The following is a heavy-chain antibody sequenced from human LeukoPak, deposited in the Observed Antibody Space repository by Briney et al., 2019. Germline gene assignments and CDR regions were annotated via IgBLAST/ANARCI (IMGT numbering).Heavy chain of an antibody. CDR3: ARHQRDDFWSGYSYYFDY. D-gene: IGHD3-3*01. V-gene: IGHV4-59*08. J-gene: IGHJ4*02. CDR1: GGSISSYY. Sequence: SETLSLTCTVSGGSISSYYWSWIRQPPGKGLEWIGYIYYSGSTNYNPSLKSRVTISVDTSKNQFSLKLSSVTAADTAVYYCARHQRDDFWSGYSYYFDYWGQGTLVTVSS. CDR2: IYYSGST.